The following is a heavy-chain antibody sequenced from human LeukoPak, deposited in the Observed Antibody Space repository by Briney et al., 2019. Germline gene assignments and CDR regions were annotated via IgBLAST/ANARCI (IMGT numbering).Heavy chain of an antibody. CDR2: IYYTGST. Sequence: SETLSLTCTVSGDSISTNYWNWIRQPPGKGLEFIGYIYYTGSTNYNPSLKSRVTMSVDTSKNQFSLNLRSVTPEDTAVYYCARNLIPEQLVLNFWGQGTLVTVSS. V-gene: IGHV4-59*01. J-gene: IGHJ4*02. CDR3: ARNLIPEQLVLNF. D-gene: IGHD6-13*01. CDR1: GDSISTNY.